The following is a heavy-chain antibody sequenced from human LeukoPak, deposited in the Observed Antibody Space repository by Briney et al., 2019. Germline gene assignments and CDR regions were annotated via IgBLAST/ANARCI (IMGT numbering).Heavy chain of an antibody. CDR3: ANLEVRGVGHY. CDR2: ISCSGSST. Sequence: GGSLRLSCAASGFTFSSYAMSWVRQAPGKGLEWVSAISCSGSSTYYADSVKGRFTISRDNSKNTLYLQMNSLRAEDTAVYYCANLEVRGVGHYWGQGTLVTVSS. J-gene: IGHJ4*02. D-gene: IGHD3-10*01. V-gene: IGHV3-23*01. CDR1: GFTFSSYA.